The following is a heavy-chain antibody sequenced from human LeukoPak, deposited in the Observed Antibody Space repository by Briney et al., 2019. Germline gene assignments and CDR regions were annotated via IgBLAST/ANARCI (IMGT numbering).Heavy chain of an antibody. CDR1: GGSISSYY. V-gene: IGHV4-4*07. Sequence: SETLSLTCTVSGGSISSYYWSWIRQPAGKGLEWIGRIYTSGSTNYNPSLKSRVTRSVDTSKNQFSLKLSSVTAADTAVYYCARDPGRGYSAAFDIWGQGTMVTVSS. D-gene: IGHD5-18*01. CDR3: ARDPGRGYSAAFDI. CDR2: IYTSGST. J-gene: IGHJ3*02.